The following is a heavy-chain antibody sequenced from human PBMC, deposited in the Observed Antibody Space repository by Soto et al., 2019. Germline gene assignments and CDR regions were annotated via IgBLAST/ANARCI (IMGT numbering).Heavy chain of an antibody. V-gene: IGHV4-39*01. J-gene: IGHJ5*01. Sequence: SETLSLTCSVSGASINNFAYYWGWIRQPPGKGLEWIGTVYYNENTYYNPSLKSRVAISVDTAKNQFSLNLRSVTAADTAIYFCARRERYYGSPGWFDPWGQGTLVTVYS. CDR3: ARRERYYGSPGWFDP. D-gene: IGHD3-10*01. CDR1: GASINNFAYY. CDR2: VYYNENT.